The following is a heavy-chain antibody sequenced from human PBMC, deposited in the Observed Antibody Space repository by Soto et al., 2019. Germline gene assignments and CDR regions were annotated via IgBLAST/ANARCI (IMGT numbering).Heavy chain of an antibody. V-gene: IGHV3-23*01. CDR3: AKDGFTAMVTLVDY. Sequence: GGSLRLSCAASGFTFSSYAMSWFRQAPGKGLEWVSAISGSGGSTYYADSVKGRFTISRDNSKNTLYLQMNSLRAEDTAVYYCAKDGFTAMVTLVDYWGQGTLVTVSS. D-gene: IGHD5-18*01. CDR2: ISGSGGST. J-gene: IGHJ4*02. CDR1: GFTFSSYA.